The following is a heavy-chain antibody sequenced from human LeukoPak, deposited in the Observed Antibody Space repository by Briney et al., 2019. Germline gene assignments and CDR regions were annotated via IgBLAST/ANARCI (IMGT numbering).Heavy chain of an antibody. D-gene: IGHD1-7*01. V-gene: IGHV4-4*07. CDR1: GGSISSYY. CDR2: ISNSGSS. CDR3: ARDQYKYDGNYRSYQHMDV. J-gene: IGHJ6*03. Sequence: KPPKTLSLTWTVAGGSISSYYWSWIRQAAGQGLEWIGRISNSGSSNHNPALKRRVTMSVDTSKNQVSLKLSAVTAADTAVYYCARDQYKYDGNYRSYQHMDVWGKGTTVTVSS.